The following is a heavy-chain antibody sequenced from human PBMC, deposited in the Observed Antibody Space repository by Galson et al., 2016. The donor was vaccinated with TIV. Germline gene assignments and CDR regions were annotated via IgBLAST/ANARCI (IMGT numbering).Heavy chain of an antibody. CDR2: VYYDGTT. CDR3: ARHGPWSFYFDF. J-gene: IGHJ4*02. CDR1: GGSVSSSTYF. V-gene: IGHV4-39*01. D-gene: IGHD3-16*02. Sequence: SETLSLTCTVSGGSVSSSTYFWAWVRQPPGEGLEWIGTVYYDGTTYTNPSLKSPVTLSVDSSKNQISLKLSSGTAADTAIYFCARHGPWSFYFDFWGQGTLGTVSS.